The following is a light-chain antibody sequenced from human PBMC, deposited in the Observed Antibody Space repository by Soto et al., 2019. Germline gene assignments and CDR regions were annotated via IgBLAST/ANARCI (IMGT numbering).Light chain of an antibody. CDR2: AAS. CDR1: QSISSNF. V-gene: IGKV3-20*01. Sequence: VMTQSPATLSVSPGETATLSCRASQSISSNFLAWYQQKPGRAPRLLIYAASSRATGIPDRFSGSGSGADFTLTISRLEPEDFAMYYCQQYGTSLPYTFGQGTKVDIK. J-gene: IGKJ2*01. CDR3: QQYGTSLPYT.